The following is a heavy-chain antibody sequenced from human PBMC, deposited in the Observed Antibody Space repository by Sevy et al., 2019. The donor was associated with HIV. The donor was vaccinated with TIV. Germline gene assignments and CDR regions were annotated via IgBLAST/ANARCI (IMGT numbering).Heavy chain of an antibody. CDR1: GGSITSLY. CDR2: IYYNGHI. D-gene: IGHD1-26*01. Sequence: LLQLRETLSLTCTVSGGSITSLYWNWLRQPPGKGLEWIANIYYNGHINYNPSLKSRVTLSLDTSRNQFSLRLSSVTAADTAMYYCAGENAWGRGYSWGQGTLVTVSS. J-gene: IGHJ4*02. CDR3: AGENAWGRGYS. V-gene: IGHV4-59*08.